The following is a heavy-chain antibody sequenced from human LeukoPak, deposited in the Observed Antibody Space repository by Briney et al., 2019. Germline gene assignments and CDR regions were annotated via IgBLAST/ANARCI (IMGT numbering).Heavy chain of an antibody. CDR2: ISGRGDSA. D-gene: IGHD2-8*02. J-gene: IGHJ4*02. CDR3: VKDRYCPEVTCFGGGFEY. Sequence: GGSLRLSCAVSGLNFKFYAMSWVRQAPGKGLEWVSGISGRGDSADYADSVRGRFTISRDNSKNTLYLRLNSLRVEDTATYYCVKDRYCPEVTCFGGGFEYWGQGTLVVVSS. CDR1: GLNFKFYA. V-gene: IGHV3-23*01.